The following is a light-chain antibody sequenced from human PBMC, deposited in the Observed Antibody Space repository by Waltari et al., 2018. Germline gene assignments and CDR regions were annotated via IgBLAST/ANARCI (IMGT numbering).Light chain of an antibody. J-gene: IGLJ3*02. V-gene: IGLV2-14*01. Sequence: QSALTQPASVSGSPRQSITISCTGTSSDVGGYNYVSWYQQHPGTVPKLLIFDVSNRPSGFSNCFSGSKSGNTASLTISGLQAEDESDYYCCSFTSRSTWLFGGGTKVTVL. CDR1: SSDVGGYNY. CDR2: DVS. CDR3: CSFTSRSTWL.